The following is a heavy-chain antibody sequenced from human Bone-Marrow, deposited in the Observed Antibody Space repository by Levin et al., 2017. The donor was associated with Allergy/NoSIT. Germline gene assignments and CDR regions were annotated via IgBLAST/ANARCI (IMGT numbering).Heavy chain of an antibody. J-gene: IGHJ6*02. V-gene: IGHV3-66*01. CDR1: GFTVSGAD. D-gene: IGHD3-3*01. CDR3: ASRSVRFLGTPPSGFAWGYDG. Sequence: RAGGSLRLSCAASGFTVSGADMSWLRQAPGKGLEWVSVIHSGDITYYADSVKGRFTISRDNAKNTLSLQMNSLRAEDTAVYYCASRSVRFLGTPPSGFAWGYDGWGQGTTVTVSS. CDR2: IHSGDIT.